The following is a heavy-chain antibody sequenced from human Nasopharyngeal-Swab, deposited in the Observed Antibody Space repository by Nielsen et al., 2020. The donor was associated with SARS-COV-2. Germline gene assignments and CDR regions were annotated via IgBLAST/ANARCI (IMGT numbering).Heavy chain of an antibody. CDR3: ARGASRYQLLSPYGMDV. Sequence: GESLKISCAASGFSFSECYMSWIRQAPGKGLEWISDISSSGSITHYADSMKGRFTISRDNAKKSLYLQMNSLRAEDTAVYYCARGASRYQLLSPYGMDVWGQGTTVTVSS. V-gene: IGHV3-11*04. J-gene: IGHJ6*02. D-gene: IGHD2-2*01. CDR1: GFSFSECY. CDR2: ISSSGSIT.